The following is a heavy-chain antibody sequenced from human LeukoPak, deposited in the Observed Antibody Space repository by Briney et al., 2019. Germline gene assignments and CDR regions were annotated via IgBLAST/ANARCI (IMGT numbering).Heavy chain of an antibody. V-gene: IGHV3-72*01. CDR2: SRNKASFYTT. D-gene: IGHD3-22*01. J-gene: IGHJ5*02. CDR3: ARDFRHYDSRGTYTPFGS. Sequence: PGGSLRLSCAASGFTFSDHYMDWVRQAPGKGLEWVGRSRNKASFYTTDYAAFVKGRFSISRDDSMNSLYLQMNSLKIGDTADYYCARDFRHYDSRGTYTPFGSWGQGTLVIVSS. CDR1: GFTFSDHY.